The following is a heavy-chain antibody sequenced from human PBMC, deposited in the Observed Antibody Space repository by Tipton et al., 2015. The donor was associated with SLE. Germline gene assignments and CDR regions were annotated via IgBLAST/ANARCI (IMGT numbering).Heavy chain of an antibody. CDR3: ATSGYDSLSWFDP. V-gene: IGHV4-59*07. D-gene: IGHD5-12*01. Sequence: TLSLTCTVSGGSISSYYWSWIRQPPGKRLEWIGHVHSSGSTHYNPSLKSRVTISLDTSKNQFSLRMSSVTAADTAVYYCATSGYDSLSWFDPCGQGTPVTVSS. CDR2: VHSSGST. CDR1: GGSISSYY. J-gene: IGHJ5*02.